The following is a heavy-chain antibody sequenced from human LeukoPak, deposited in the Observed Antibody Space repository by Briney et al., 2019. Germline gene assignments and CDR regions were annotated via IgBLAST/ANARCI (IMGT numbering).Heavy chain of an antibody. V-gene: IGHV3-21*01. CDR1: GFTFDDYA. J-gene: IGHJ6*04. Sequence: SGGSLRLSCAASGFTFDDYAMNWVRQAPGKGLEWVSSINSISNYIYYADSVKGRFTISRDNAKNSLYLQMNSLRAEDTAVYYCAELGITMIGGVWGKGTTVTISS. CDR2: INSISNYI. CDR3: AELGITMIGGV. D-gene: IGHD3-10*02.